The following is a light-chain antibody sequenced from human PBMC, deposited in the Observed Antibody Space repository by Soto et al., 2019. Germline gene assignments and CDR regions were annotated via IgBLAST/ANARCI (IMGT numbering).Light chain of an antibody. Sequence: EIVLTQSPATLSLSPGERATLSCRASQSVSSYLAWYQQKPGQAPMLLIYDASNRATGIPARFSGSGSGTDFTLTISSPEPEDFAVYYCQQRSNWPPTITFGKGTRLEIK. CDR1: QSVSSY. CDR3: QQRSNWPPTIT. V-gene: IGKV3-11*01. J-gene: IGKJ5*01. CDR2: DAS.